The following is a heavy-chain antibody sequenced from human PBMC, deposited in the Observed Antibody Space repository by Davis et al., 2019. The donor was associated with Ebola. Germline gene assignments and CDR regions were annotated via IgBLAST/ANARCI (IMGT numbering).Heavy chain of an antibody. CDR1: GYTFTSYY. J-gene: IGHJ6*03. D-gene: IGHD3-16*01. CDR3: ARESPENWYDYYYYYMDV. CDR2: INPNSGGT. Sequence: ASVKVSCKASGYTFTSYYMHWVRQAPGQGLEWMGWINPNSGGTNYAQKLQGRVTMTTDTSTSTAYMELRSLRSDDTAVYYCARESPENWYDYYYYYMDVWGKGTTVTVSS. V-gene: IGHV1-2*02.